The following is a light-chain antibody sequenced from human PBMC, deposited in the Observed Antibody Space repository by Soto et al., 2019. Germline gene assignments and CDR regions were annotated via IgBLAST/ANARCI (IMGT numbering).Light chain of an antibody. CDR1: SGHSSYA. V-gene: IGLV4-69*01. Sequence: QPVLTQSPSASASLGASVKLTCTLSSGHSSYAIAWHQQQPEKGPRYLMKLNSDGSHGKGDGIPDRFSGSSSGAERYLTISSLQSEDEADYYCQTWGSGPVIFGGGTKLTVL. J-gene: IGLJ2*01. CDR3: QTWGSGPVI. CDR2: LNSDGSH.